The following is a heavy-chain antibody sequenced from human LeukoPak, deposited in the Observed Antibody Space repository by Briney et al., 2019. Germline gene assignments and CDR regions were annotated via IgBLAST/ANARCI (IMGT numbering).Heavy chain of an antibody. Sequence: GSLRLSCAASGFTLSNYWMHWGRQAPREGLVWVSHINGDGRNTNYADSVKGRFTISRDNAKNTLYLQMNSLRAEDTAVYYCAREEGATDYWGQGTLVTVSS. CDR1: GFTLSNYW. D-gene: IGHD1-26*01. CDR3: AREEGATDY. CDR2: INGDGRNT. V-gene: IGHV3-74*01. J-gene: IGHJ4*02.